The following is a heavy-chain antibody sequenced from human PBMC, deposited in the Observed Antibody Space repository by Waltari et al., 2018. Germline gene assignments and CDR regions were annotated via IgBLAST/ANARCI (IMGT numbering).Heavy chain of an antibody. J-gene: IGHJ4*02. CDR3: ATMNSSQY. Sequence: EVQLLESGGGLVQPGGSLRLSCAASGFTFSSYAMSWVRQAPGKGLEWVSVIYSGGSTYYADSVKGRFTISRDNSKNTLYLQMNSLRAEDTAVYYCATMNSSQYWGQGTLVTVSS. CDR1: GFTFSSYA. CDR2: IYSGGST. D-gene: IGHD3-22*01. V-gene: IGHV3-23*03.